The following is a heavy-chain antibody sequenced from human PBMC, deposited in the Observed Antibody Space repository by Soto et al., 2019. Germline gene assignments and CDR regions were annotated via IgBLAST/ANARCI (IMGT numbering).Heavy chain of an antibody. J-gene: IGHJ1*01. Sequence: GASVKVSCKASGYTFTSYYMHWVRQAPGQGLEWMGIINPSGGSTSYAQKFQGRVTMTRDTSTSTAYMELRSLRSDDTAVYYCARDECSGGSCYSSHFQHWGQGTLVTVSS. V-gene: IGHV1-46*01. CDR2: INPSGGST. D-gene: IGHD2-15*01. CDR3: ARDECSGGSCYSSHFQH. CDR1: GYTFTSYY.